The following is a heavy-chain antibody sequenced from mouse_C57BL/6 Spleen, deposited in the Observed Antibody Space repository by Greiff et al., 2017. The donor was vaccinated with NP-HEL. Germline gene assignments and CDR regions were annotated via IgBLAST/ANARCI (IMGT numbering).Heavy chain of an antibody. J-gene: IGHJ2*01. CDR1: GYSITSGYG. CDR2: ISYSGST. CDR3: ARTARIKY. V-gene: IGHV3-2*02. D-gene: IGHD1-2*01. Sequence: EVQLQQSGPGLVKPSQSLSLTCTVTGYSITSGYGWNWIRQFPGNKLEWMGDISYSGSTNYNPSLKSRISITRDTSKNQFFLQLNSVTTEDTATYYCARTARIKYWGQGTTLTVSS.